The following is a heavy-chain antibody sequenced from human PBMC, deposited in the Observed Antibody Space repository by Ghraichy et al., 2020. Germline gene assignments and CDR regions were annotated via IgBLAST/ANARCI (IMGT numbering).Heavy chain of an antibody. Sequence: GGPLRLSCAASGFTFSNYAMSWVRQAPGKGLEWVSAISGSGGSTYYADSVKGRFTISRDNSKNTLYLQMNSLRAEDTAVYYCAKDGHCSSTSCFWPYYYYGMDVWGKGTTVTVSS. D-gene: IGHD2-2*03. J-gene: IGHJ6*04. CDR2: ISGSGGST. V-gene: IGHV3-23*01. CDR3: AKDGHCSSTSCFWPYYYYGMDV. CDR1: GFTFSNYA.